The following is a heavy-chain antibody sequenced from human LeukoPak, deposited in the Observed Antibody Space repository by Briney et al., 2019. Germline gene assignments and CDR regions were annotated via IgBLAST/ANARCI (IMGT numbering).Heavy chain of an antibody. CDR3: AREPRDFHEEDGFDI. CDR1: GFSFSNYS. Sequence: GGSLRLSCAASGFSFSNYSMYWVRQAPGKGLEWVSSISSSSTYIYYTESVKGRFTISRDNAKNSLFLQMNSLRAEDSAVYYCAREPRDFHEEDGFDIWGQGTLVTVSS. J-gene: IGHJ3*02. D-gene: IGHD2-21*02. CDR2: ISSSSTYI. V-gene: IGHV3-21*01.